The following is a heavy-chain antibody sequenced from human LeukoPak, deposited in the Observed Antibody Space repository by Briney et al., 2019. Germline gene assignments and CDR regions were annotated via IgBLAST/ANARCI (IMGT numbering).Heavy chain of an antibody. Sequence: GGSLRLSRASSRITVRNNFMISVRPAPEKGPEWVSLIYSGGETYYADSVKGRFSIPRDNSKKTVYLQMNSLTAEDTTVYNCTRDPPAVATNTYGWGQETLVTVSS. CDR1: RITVRNNF. CDR3: TRDPPAVATNTYG. V-gene: IGHV3-66*01. D-gene: IGHD2-2*01. CDR2: IYSGGET. J-gene: IGHJ4*02.